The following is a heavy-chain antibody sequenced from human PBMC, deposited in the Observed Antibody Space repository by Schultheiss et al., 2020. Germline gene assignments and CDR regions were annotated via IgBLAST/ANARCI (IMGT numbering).Heavy chain of an antibody. J-gene: IGHJ2*01. D-gene: IGHD6-19*01. CDR2: IYYSGST. CDR1: GGSISSSSYY. Sequence: SETLSLTCTVSGGSISSSSYYWGWIRQPPGKGLEWIGSIYYSGSTYYNPSLKSRVTISADTSKNQFSLKLSSVTAADTAVYYCARDNRIAVAGGRWYFDLWGRGTLVTVSS. V-gene: IGHV4-39*07. CDR3: ARDNRIAVAGGRWYFDL.